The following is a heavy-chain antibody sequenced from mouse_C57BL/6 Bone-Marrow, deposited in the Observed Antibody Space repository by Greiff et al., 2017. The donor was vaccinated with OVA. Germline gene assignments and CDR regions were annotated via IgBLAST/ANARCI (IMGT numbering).Heavy chain of an antibody. CDR3: TRGYGSFDY. V-gene: IGHV1-15*01. CDR1: GYTFTDYE. D-gene: IGHD1-1*01. J-gene: IGHJ2*01. Sequence: VHLVESGAELVRPGASVTLSCKASGYTFTDYEMHWVKQTPVHGLEWIGAIDPETGGTAYNQKFKGKAILTADKSSSTAYMELRSLTSEDSAVYYCTRGYGSFDYWGQGTTLTVSS. CDR2: IDPETGGT.